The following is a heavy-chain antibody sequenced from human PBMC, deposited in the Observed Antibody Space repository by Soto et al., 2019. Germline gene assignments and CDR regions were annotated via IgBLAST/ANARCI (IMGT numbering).Heavy chain of an antibody. J-gene: IGHJ4*02. CDR2: IYWDDDK. V-gene: IGHV2-5*02. Sequence: QITLKESGPTLVKPTQTLTLTCTFSGFSLSTSGVGVGWIRQPPGKALEWLALIYWDDDKRYSPSLKSRLTTXKXTSXNQVVLTMTNMDPVDTATYYCAHHNARGRTRTFDYWGQGTLVTVSS. CDR1: GFSLSTSGVG. CDR3: AHHNARGRTRTFDY. D-gene: IGHD1-1*01.